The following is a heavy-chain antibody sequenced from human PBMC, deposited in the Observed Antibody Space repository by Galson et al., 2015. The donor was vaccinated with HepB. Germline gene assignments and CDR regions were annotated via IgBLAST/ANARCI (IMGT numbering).Heavy chain of an antibody. V-gene: IGHV3-30*18. CDR3: ANYGDYLSRYYYYGMDV. CDR1: GFTFSSYG. J-gene: IGHJ6*02. CDR2: ISYDGSNK. D-gene: IGHD4-17*01. Sequence: SLRLSCAASGFTFSSYGMHWVRQAPGKGLEWVAGISYDGSNKYYADSVKGRFTISRDNSKNTLYLQMNSLRAEDTAVYYCANYGDYLSRYYYYGMDVWGQETTVTVSS.